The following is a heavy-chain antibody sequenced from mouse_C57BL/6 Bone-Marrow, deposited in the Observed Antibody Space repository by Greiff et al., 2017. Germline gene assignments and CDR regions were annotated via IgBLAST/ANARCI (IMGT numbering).Heavy chain of an antibody. V-gene: IGHV2-2*01. CDR2: IWSGGST. CDR1: GFSLTSYG. CDR3: ARHYDSWFAY. J-gene: IGHJ3*01. D-gene: IGHD2-4*01. Sequence: QVQLQQSGPGLVQPSQSLSITCTVSGFSLTSYGVHWVRQSPGKGLEWLGVIWSGGSTDYNAAFISRLSISKDNSKSQVFFKMNSLQADDTAIYYCARHYDSWFAYWGQGTLVTVSA.